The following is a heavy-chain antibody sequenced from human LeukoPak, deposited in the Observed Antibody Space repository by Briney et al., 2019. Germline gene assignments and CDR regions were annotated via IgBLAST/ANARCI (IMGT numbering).Heavy chain of an antibody. CDR2: ITSGSSPI. J-gene: IGHJ4*02. CDR1: GFTFRSYS. D-gene: IGHD4-17*01. Sequence: GGSLRLSCAASGFTFRSYSMNWVRQAPGKGLEWVSYITSGSSPIYYADSVKGRFTISRDNAKSSLYLQMNSLRDEDTAVYYCARRAYGDDSFDYWGQGTLVTVSS. CDR3: ARRAYGDDSFDY. V-gene: IGHV3-48*02.